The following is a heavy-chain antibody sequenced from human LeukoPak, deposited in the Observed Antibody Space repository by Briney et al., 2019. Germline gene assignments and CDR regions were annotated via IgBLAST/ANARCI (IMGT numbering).Heavy chain of an antibody. CDR3: TRALSGWTGYSDF. Sequence: GRSLRLSCRGSGFTFGDYAVTWVRQAPGKGLQWVGFIRSEEYGGTPDYATSVKGRFTMSRENSQSIAYLQMNSLRTEGTAVYYCTRALSGWTGYSDFWGQGTLVTVSS. D-gene: IGHD6-19*01. CDR2: IRSEEYGGTP. CDR1: GFTFGDYA. V-gene: IGHV3-49*04. J-gene: IGHJ4*02.